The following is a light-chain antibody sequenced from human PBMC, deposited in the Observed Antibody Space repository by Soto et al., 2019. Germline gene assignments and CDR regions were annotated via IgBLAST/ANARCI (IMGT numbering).Light chain of an antibody. CDR3: QQYGSSPWT. CDR1: QSVSSN. V-gene: IGKV3-20*01. Sequence: EIVMTQSPATLSVSPGERATLSCRASQSVSSNLAWYQQKPGQAPRLLIYRTSTRATGIPDRFSGGGSGTDFTLTISRLAPEDFAVYYCQQYGSSPWTFGQGTKVDIK. J-gene: IGKJ1*01. CDR2: RTS.